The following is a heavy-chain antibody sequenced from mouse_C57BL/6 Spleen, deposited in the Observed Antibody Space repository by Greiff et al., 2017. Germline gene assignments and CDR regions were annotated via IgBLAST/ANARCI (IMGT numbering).Heavy chain of an antibody. CDR2: INPNNGGT. Sequence: EVQLQQSGPELVKPGASVKMSCKASGYTFTDYNMHWVKQSHGKSLEWIGYINPNNGGTSYNQKFKVNATLTVNKSSSTAYMELRSLTSEDSAVYYCARNDYYGTPFAYWGPGTLVTVSA. CDR1: GYTFTDYN. D-gene: IGHD1-1*01. V-gene: IGHV1-22*01. CDR3: ARNDYYGTPFAY. J-gene: IGHJ3*01.